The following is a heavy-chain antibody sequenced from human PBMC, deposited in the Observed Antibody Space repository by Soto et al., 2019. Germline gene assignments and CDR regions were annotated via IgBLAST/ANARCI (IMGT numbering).Heavy chain of an antibody. J-gene: IGHJ4*02. CDR3: ARSPPSRYSSGSFDY. Sequence: QVQLQESGPGLVKPSETLSLTCTVSGGSISSYYWSWIRQPPGKGLEWIGYIYYSGSTNYNPSLKSRVTLSVDTSKNQFSLKLSSVTAADTAVYYCARSPPSRYSSGSFDYWGQGTLVTVSS. D-gene: IGHD6-19*01. V-gene: IGHV4-59*01. CDR1: GGSISSYY. CDR2: IYYSGST.